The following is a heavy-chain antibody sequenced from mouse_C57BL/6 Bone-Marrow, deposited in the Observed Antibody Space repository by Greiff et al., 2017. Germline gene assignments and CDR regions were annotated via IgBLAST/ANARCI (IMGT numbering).Heavy chain of an antibody. D-gene: IGHD2-5*01. CDR2: IYPGSGST. V-gene: IGHV1-55*01. J-gene: IGHJ1*03. CDR1: GYTFTSYW. CDR3: ARPYYSNYWYFDV. Sequence: QVQLQQPGAELVKPGASVKMSSKASGYTFTSYWITWVKQRPGQGLEWIGDIYPGSGSTNYNEKFKSKATLTVDTSSSTAYMPLSSLTSEDSAVYYCARPYYSNYWYFDVWGTGTTVTVSS.